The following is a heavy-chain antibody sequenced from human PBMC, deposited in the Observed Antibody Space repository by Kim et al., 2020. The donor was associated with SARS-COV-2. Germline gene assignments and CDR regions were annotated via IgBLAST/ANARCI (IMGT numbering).Heavy chain of an antibody. CDR1: GDSMSADY. J-gene: IGHJ4*02. CDR2: VYFRGTT. D-gene: IGHD3-9*01. Sequence: SETLSLTCTVSGDSMSADYWNWIRQSPGKGLEWIGYVYFRGTTSYNPSLKSRVTISIDMSKSQFSLKLNSVTVADTAVYYCARRETRDLFTSDWDFFDYWGQGSLVTVSS. V-gene: IGHV4-59*08. CDR3: ARRETRDLFTSDWDFFDY.